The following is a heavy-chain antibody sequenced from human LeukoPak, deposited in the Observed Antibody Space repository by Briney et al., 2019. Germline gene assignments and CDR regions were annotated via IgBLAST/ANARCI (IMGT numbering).Heavy chain of an antibody. V-gene: IGHV4-38-2*02. Sequence: PSEALSLTRTVSGVSSNSDYYWVWIRQPPGKGLEWIGSIYHSGSTYFKPSLKRGVIIAVETSQNQFSLKLTAVTAADPAVYSCARACGYCSAAAAGTCIFYFDYWGQGTLVTVSS. CDR2: IYHSGST. J-gene: IGHJ4*02. D-gene: IGHD6-13*01. CDR1: GVSSNSDYY. CDR3: ARACGYCSAAAAGTCIFYFDY.